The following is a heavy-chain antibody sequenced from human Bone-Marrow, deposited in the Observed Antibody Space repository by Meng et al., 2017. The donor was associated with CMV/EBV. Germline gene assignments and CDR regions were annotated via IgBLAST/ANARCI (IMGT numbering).Heavy chain of an antibody. V-gene: IGHV4-59*01. CDR1: GGSISPYY. Sequence: QLQRQESSPVLVKPSETLSLTCTVSGGSISPYYWSWIRQPPGKGLEWIGYIYYSGRTNYNPSLKSRVTISIDTSKNQFSLKMNSVTAADTALYYCARDPGGDWFDPWGQGTLVTVSS. CDR2: IYYSGRT. J-gene: IGHJ5*02. CDR3: ARDPGGDWFDP.